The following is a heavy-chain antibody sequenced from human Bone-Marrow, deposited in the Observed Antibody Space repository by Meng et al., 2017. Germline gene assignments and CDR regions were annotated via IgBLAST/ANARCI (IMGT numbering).Heavy chain of an antibody. V-gene: IGHV3-30*04. J-gene: IGHJ4*02. Sequence: GFVVSRYAMHWVRQAPGKGLEWVAVISYEGSEKYYADSVKGRFTISRDNSKNTLYLQMNSLRAEDTALYYCAKENVDRGESYWGQGTLVTVSS. D-gene: IGHD3-10*01. CDR1: GFVVSRYA. CDR2: ISYEGSEK. CDR3: AKENVDRGESY.